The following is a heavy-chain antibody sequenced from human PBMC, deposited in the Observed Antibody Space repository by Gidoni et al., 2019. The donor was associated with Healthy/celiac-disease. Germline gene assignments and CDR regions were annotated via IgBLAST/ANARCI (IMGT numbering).Heavy chain of an antibody. Sequence: EVQLLESGGGLVQPGGSLRLSCSASGFTFNTYAMHWVRQAPGKGLEWVSAISGSGGSTYYADSVKGRFTISRDNSKNTLFLQLNSLSAEDTAIYYCAKDLAAATTETALYWGQGTLVTVSS. CDR2: ISGSGGST. J-gene: IGHJ4*02. CDR3: AKDLAAATTETALY. V-gene: IGHV3-23*01. CDR1: GFTFNTYA. D-gene: IGHD6-13*01.